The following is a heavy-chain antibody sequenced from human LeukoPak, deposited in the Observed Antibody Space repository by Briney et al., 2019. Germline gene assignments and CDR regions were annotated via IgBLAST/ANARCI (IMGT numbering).Heavy chain of an antibody. CDR3: AREYYYDSSGYPRPFDY. V-gene: IGHV4-4*07. CDR2: IYTSGST. CDR1: GGSISSYY. J-gene: IGHJ4*02. D-gene: IGHD3-22*01. Sequence: SETLSLTCTASGGSISSYYWSWIRQPAGKGLEWIGRIYTSGSTNYNPSLKSRVTMSVDTSKNQFSLKLSSVTAADTAVYYCAREYYYDSSGYPRPFDYWGQGTLVTVSS.